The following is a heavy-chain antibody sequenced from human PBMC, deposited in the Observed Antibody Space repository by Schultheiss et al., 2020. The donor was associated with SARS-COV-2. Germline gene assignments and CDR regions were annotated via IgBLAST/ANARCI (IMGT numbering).Heavy chain of an antibody. D-gene: IGHD3-3*01. CDR2: ISGSGGST. J-gene: IGHJ4*02. CDR1: GFTFSTYA. Sequence: GESLKISCAASGFTFSTYAMSWVRQAPGKGLEWVSAISGSGGSTYYADSVKGRFTISRDNSKNTLYLQMNSLRAEDTAVYYCARDPKGITIFGVAPSLDYWGQGTLVTVSS. CDR3: ARDPKGITIFGVAPSLDY. V-gene: IGHV3-23*01.